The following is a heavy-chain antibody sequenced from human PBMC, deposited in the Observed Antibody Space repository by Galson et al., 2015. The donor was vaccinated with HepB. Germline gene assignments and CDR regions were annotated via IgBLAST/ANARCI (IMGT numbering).Heavy chain of an antibody. V-gene: IGHV4-39*01. CDR1: GGSISSSSYY. CDR2: IYYSGST. Sequence: ETLSLTCTVSGGSISSSSYYWGWIRQPPGKGLEWIGSIYYSGSTYYNPSLKSRVTTSVDTSKNQFSLKLSSVTAADTAVYYCARQAVPRTYSSSLWFSYYYYGMDVWGQGTTVTVSS. D-gene: IGHD6-13*01. CDR3: ARQAVPRTYSSSLWFSYYYYGMDV. J-gene: IGHJ6*02.